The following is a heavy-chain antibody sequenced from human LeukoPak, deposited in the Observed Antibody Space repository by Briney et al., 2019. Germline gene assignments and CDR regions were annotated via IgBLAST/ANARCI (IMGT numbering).Heavy chain of an antibody. CDR3: AKDKYNWNYYDY. V-gene: IGHV3-23*01. Sequence: PGGSLRLSCAASGLTFSSYTMTWVRQAPGKGLEWVSSISGSGDSTNYADSVKGRFTISRDNSKNTVYLHMNSLRDEDTAIYYCAKDKYNWNYYDYWGQGTLVTVSS. CDR1: GLTFSSYT. CDR2: ISGSGDST. D-gene: IGHD1-20*01. J-gene: IGHJ4*02.